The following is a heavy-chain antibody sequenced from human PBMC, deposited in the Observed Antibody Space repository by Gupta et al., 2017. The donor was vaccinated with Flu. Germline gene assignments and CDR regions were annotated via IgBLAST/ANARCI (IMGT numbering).Heavy chain of an antibody. CDR1: GDYY. D-gene: IGHD3-10*01. CDR3: ARALVGGEQNAFDI. CDR2: IYYSGST. Sequence: GDYYWSWIRQPPGKGLEWIGYIYYSGSTYYNPSLKSRVTISVDTSKNQFSLKLSSVTAADTAVYYCARALVGGEQNAFDIWGQGTMVTVSS. J-gene: IGHJ3*02. V-gene: IGHV4-30-4*01.